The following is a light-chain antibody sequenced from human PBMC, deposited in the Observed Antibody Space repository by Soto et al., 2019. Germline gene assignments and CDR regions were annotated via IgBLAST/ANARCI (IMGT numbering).Light chain of an antibody. CDR1: QSVSSY. CDR2: GAS. V-gene: IGKV3-15*01. J-gene: IGKJ1*01. Sequence: EIVMTQSPATLSVSPGERATLSCGASQSVSSYLAWYQQKPGQAPRLLIYGASTRATGIPARFSGSGSGTEFTLTISSLQSEDFAVYYCQQYNNWPPGTFGQGTKVDIK. CDR3: QQYNNWPPGT.